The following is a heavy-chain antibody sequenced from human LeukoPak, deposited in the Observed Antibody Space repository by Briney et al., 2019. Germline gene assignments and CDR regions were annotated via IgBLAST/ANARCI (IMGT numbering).Heavy chain of an antibody. CDR3: ARCRENDFWSGSPVDY. V-gene: IGHV3-23*01. CDR2: ISYSGVST. J-gene: IGHJ4*02. Sequence: GGSLRLSCATSGFTFGSFAMNWVRQAPGKGLEWVSGISYSGVSTYYGDSVKGRFTISRDNAENTLYLQMNSLRAEDTAVYYCARCRENDFWSGSPVDYWGQGTLVTVSS. CDR1: GFTFGSFA. D-gene: IGHD3-3*01.